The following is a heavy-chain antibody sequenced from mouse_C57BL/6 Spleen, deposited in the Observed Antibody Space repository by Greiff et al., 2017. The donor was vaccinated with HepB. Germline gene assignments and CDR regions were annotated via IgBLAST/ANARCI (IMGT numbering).Heavy chain of an antibody. CDR1: GFTFSDYG. Sequence: DVKLVESGGGLVKPGGSPKLSCAASGFTFSDYGMHWVRQAPEKGLEWVAYISSGSSTIYYADTVKGRFTISRDNAKNTLFLQMTSLRSEDTAMYYCARGTTVVPHYAMDYWGQGTSVTVSS. CDR2: ISSGSSTI. D-gene: IGHD1-1*01. J-gene: IGHJ4*01. V-gene: IGHV5-17*01. CDR3: ARGTTVVPHYAMDY.